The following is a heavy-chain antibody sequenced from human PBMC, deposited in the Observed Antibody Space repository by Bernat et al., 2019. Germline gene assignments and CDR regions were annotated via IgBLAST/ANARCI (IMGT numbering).Heavy chain of an antibody. D-gene: IGHD5-18*01. V-gene: IGHV3-30*18. CDR2: ISYDGSNK. CDR1: GFTFSSYG. Sequence: QVQLVESGGGVVQPGRSLRLSCAASGFTFSSYGMHWVRQAPGKGLEGVAVISYDGSNKYYADSVKGRFTISRDNSKNTLYLQMNSLRAEDTAVYYCAKETVKYSYGSNWFDPWGQGTLVTVSS. CDR3: AKETVKYSYGSNWFDP. J-gene: IGHJ5*02.